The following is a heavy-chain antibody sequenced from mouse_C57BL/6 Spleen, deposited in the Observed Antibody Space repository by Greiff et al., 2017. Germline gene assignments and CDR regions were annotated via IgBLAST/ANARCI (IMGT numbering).Heavy chain of an antibody. CDR2: IDPSDSET. CDR1: GYTFTSYW. Sequence: QVQLQQPGAELVRPGSSVKLSCKASGYTFTSYWMPWVKQRPIQGLEWIGNIDPSDSETHYNQKFKDKATLTVDKSSSTAYMQLSSLTSEDSAVYYCARNGDLRRAMEYWGQGTSVTVSS. J-gene: IGHJ4*01. CDR3: ARNGDLRRAMEY. V-gene: IGHV1-52*01. D-gene: IGHD2-12*01.